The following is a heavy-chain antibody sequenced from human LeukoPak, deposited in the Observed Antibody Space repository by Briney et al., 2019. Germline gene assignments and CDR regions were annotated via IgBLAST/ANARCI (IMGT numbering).Heavy chain of an antibody. V-gene: IGHV4-39*07. D-gene: IGHD3-9*01. CDR1: GGSISSYY. CDR3: ARVMTGAFDI. J-gene: IGHJ3*02. CDR2: IYYSGST. Sequence: SETLSLTCTVSGGSISSYYWGWIRQPPGKGLEWIGGIYYSGSTYYNPSLKSRVTISVDTSKNQFSLKLSSVTAADTAVYYCARVMTGAFDIWGQGTMVTVSS.